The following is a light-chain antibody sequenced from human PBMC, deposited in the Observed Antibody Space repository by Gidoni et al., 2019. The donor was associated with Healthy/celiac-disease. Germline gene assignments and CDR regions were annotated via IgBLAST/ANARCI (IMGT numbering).Light chain of an antibody. CDR3: QQVNSYPQT. Sequence: IQLTQSPSFLSASVGDRVTITCRASQGISSYLAWYQQKPGKAPKLLIYAASTLQSGVPSRFSGSGSGTEFTLTISSLQPEEFATYYCQQVNSYPQTFGQGTKVEIK. CDR1: QGISSY. CDR2: AAS. V-gene: IGKV1-9*01. J-gene: IGKJ1*01.